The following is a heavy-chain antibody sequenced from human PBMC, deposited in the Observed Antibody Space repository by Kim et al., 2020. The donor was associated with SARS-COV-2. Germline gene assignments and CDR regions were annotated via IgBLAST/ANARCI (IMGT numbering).Heavy chain of an antibody. CDR1: GYTFTSYA. D-gene: IGHD2-2*01. Sequence: ASVKVSCKASGYTFTSYAMNWVRQAPGQGLEWMGWINTNTGNPTYAQGFTGRFVFSLDTSVSTAYLQISSLKAEDTAVYYCVRSGQYCSSTSCLPYGMDVWGQGTTVTVSS. CDR3: VRSGQYCSSTSCLPYGMDV. CDR2: INTNTGNP. J-gene: IGHJ6*02. V-gene: IGHV7-4-1*02.